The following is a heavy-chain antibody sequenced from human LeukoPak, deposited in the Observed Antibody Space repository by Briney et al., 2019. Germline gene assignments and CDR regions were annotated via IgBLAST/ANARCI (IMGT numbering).Heavy chain of an antibody. V-gene: IGHV3-74*01. CDR2: INSAGSST. CDR1: GFTFSSYW. CDR3: AVPPPPGFSYGENLFDY. Sequence: GGSLRLSCAASGFTFSSYWMHWVRQAPGKGLVWVSRINSAGSSTSYADSVKGRFTISRDNAKNTLYLQMNSLRAEDTAVYYCAVPPPPGFSYGENLFDYWGQGTLVTVSS. D-gene: IGHD5-18*01. J-gene: IGHJ4*02.